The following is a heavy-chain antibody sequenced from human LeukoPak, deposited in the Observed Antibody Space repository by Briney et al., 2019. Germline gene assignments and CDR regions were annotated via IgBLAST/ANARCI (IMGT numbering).Heavy chain of an antibody. CDR1: GFTFSSYA. D-gene: IGHD2-15*01. J-gene: IGHJ6*04. CDR3: ARELLGMDV. Sequence: GGSLRLSCAASGFTFSSYAIHWVRQAPGKGLEWVAVISYDGSNKYYADSVKGRFTISRDNSKNTLYLQMNSLRAEDTAVYYCARELLGMDVWGKGTTVTVSS. V-gene: IGHV3-30*04. CDR2: ISYDGSNK.